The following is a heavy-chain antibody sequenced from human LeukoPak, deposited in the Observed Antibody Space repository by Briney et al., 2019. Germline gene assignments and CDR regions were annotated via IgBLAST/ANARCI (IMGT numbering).Heavy chain of an antibody. CDR1: GYTFTGYY. J-gene: IGHJ5*02. D-gene: IGHD6-19*01. Sequence: VASVKVSCKASGYTFTGYYMHWVRQAPGQGLEWMGWINPNSGGTNYAQKFQGRVTMTRDTSISTAYMELSRLRSDDTAVYYCAKGRVVAGTKSLMYHWLDPWGQGTLVTVSS. V-gene: IGHV1-2*02. CDR2: INPNSGGT. CDR3: AKGRVVAGTKSLMYHWLDP.